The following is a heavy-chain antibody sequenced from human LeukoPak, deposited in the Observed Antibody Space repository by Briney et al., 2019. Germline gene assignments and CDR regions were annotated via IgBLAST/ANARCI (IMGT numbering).Heavy chain of an antibody. CDR2: FDPEDGET. D-gene: IGHD5-18*01. V-gene: IGHV1-24*01. Sequence: GASVKVSCKVSGYTLTELSMHWVRQAPGKGREWMGGFDPEDGETIYAQKFQGRVTMTEDTSTDTAYMELSSLRSEDTAVYYCATDSPRVQLWYFAYYGMDVWGQGTTVTVSS. CDR3: ATDSPRVQLWYFAYYGMDV. J-gene: IGHJ6*02. CDR1: GYTLTELS.